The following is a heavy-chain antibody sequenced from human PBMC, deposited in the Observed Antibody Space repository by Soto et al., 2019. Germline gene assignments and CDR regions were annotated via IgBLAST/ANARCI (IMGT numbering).Heavy chain of an antibody. V-gene: IGHV3-23*01. Sequence: GGFLRLSCAASGFTFSNYAMSWVRQSPGKGLEWVSDIGGGSDKIYYADSVKGRFTISRDNSKDTLYLQMNSLRAEDTGVYYCANDWGRKWNDEDFHHWGQGTLVTVSS. CDR1: GFTFSNYA. CDR3: ANDWGRKWNDEDFHH. CDR2: IGGGSDKI. J-gene: IGHJ1*01. D-gene: IGHD1-20*01.